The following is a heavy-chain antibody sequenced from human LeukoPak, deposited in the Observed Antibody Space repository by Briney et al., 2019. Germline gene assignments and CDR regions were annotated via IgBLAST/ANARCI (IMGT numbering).Heavy chain of an antibody. CDR1: GFTFSSYA. Sequence: PGGSLRLSCAASGFTFSSYAMSWVRQAPGKGLEWVSAISGSGGSTYYADSVKGRFTISRDNSKNTLYLQMNSLRAEGTAVYYCAKDRGYGVSYWYFDLWGRGTLVTVSS. J-gene: IGHJ2*01. CDR2: ISGSGGST. V-gene: IGHV3-23*01. CDR3: AKDRGYGVSYWYFDL. D-gene: IGHD5-12*01.